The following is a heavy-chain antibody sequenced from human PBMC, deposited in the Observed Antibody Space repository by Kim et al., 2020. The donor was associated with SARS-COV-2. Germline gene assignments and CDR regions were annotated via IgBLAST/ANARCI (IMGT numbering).Heavy chain of an antibody. V-gene: IGHV3-23*03. D-gene: IGHD6-19*01. Sequence: GGSLRLSCAASGFTFSSYAMSWVRQAPGKGLEWVSVIYSGGSSTYYADSVKGRFTISRDNSKNTLYLQMNSLRAEDTAVYYCAMSHKDRVAGTWHYYGMGVWGQGTTVTVSS. J-gene: IGHJ6*02. CDR2: IYSGGSST. CDR1: GFTFSSYA. CDR3: AMSHKDRVAGTWHYYGMGV.